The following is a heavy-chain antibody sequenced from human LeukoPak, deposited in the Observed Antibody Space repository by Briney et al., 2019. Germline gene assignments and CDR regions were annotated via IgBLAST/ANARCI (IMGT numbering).Heavy chain of an antibody. CDR3: AKARSIYSSGWYSLY. J-gene: IGHJ4*02. D-gene: IGHD6-19*01. V-gene: IGHV3-23*01. CDR1: ALRFSSFA. Sequence: PGGSLRLSCAASALRFSSFAMTWVRQVPGKGLEWVSGIHGSGETTYYADSVKGRFTISRDNAKNSLYLQMNSLRAEDTAVYYCAKARSIYSSGWYSLYWGQGTLVTVSS. CDR2: IHGSGETT.